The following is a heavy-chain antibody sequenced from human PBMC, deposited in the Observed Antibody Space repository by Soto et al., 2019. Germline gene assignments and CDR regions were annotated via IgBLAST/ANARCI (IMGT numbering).Heavy chain of an antibody. Sequence: PGVSLRLSCAVSGFTFGSYWMNWVRLIPGKGLEWVAYIKPDGSATYYVDSVKGRFTISRDNAKNSLYLQMNSLRVEDTSVYYCARAGYCGPGCYYYFDYCGQGTMVIVSS. CDR1: GFTFGSYW. D-gene: IGHD2-21*02. J-gene: IGHJ4*02. V-gene: IGHV3-7*01. CDR3: ARAGYCGPGCYYYFDY. CDR2: IKPDGSAT.